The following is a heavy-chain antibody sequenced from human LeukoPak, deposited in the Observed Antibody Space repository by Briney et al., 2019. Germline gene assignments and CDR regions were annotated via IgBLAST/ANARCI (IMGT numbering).Heavy chain of an antibody. Sequence: APVKVSCKASGGTFSSYAISWVRQAPGQGLEWMGGIIPIFGTANYAQKFQSRVTITTDESTSTAYMELSSLRSEDTAVYYCARRTQICSSTSCSLYYFDYWGQGTLVTVSS. CDR1: GGTFSSYA. J-gene: IGHJ4*02. CDR2: IIPIFGTA. V-gene: IGHV1-69*05. CDR3: ARRTQICSSTSCSLYYFDY. D-gene: IGHD2-2*01.